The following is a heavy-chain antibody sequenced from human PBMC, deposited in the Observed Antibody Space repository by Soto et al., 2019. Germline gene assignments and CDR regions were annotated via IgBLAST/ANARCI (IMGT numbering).Heavy chain of an antibody. D-gene: IGHD2-15*01. CDR1: GASFSSYY. V-gene: IGHV4-59*08. Sequence: SETLSLTCTVSGASFSSYYWSWIRQPPGKGLEWIGYVYYSGYTYYNPSLRSRVAISVDTSKNQFSLKLSSVTAADTAVYYCARQPLPYYYYMDVSGKATTVTVSS. J-gene: IGHJ6*03. CDR3: ARQPLPYYYYMDV. CDR2: VYYSGYT.